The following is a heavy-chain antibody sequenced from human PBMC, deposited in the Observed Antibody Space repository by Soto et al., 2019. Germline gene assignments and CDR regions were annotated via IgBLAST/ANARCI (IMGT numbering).Heavy chain of an antibody. Sequence: VQLVQSGAEVTKRGTSVKDSCNASVGTFSRYAISWVRQAPGQGLAWMGGIIPSCGTANYAQKFPGRVTITADESTSTAYRELSSLRCEDTAVYYCARSHARWLQPTIVSWGQGTLGTVSS. D-gene: IGHD5-12*01. CDR1: VGTFSRYA. V-gene: IGHV1-69*01. J-gene: IGHJ4*02. CDR3: ARSHARWLQPTIVS. CDR2: IIPSCGTA.